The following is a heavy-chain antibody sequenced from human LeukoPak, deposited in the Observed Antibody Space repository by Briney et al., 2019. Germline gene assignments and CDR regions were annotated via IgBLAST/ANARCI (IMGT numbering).Heavy chain of an antibody. CDR3: AKSRASRDDY. D-gene: IGHD2-2*01. J-gene: IGHJ4*02. Sequence: GGSLRLSCAASGFTFSSYGMHWVRQAPGKGLEWVAVISYDGSNKYYADSVKGRFTISRDNSKNTLYLQMNSLRAEDTAVYYCAKSRASRDDYWGQGTLVTVSS. CDR1: GFTFSSYG. CDR2: ISYDGSNK. V-gene: IGHV3-30*18.